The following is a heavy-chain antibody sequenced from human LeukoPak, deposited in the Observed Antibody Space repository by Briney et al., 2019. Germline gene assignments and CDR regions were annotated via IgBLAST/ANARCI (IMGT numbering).Heavy chain of an antibody. Sequence: PGGSLRLSCAASGFTFSSYAMSWVRQAPGKGLEWVSAISGSGGSTYYADSVKGRFTISRDNSKNTLYLQMNSLRAEDTAVYYCAKVGRDYYDSSGYYFVDAFDIWGQGTMVTVSS. D-gene: IGHD3-22*01. J-gene: IGHJ3*02. CDR1: GFTFSSYA. V-gene: IGHV3-23*01. CDR2: ISGSGGST. CDR3: AKVGRDYYDSSGYYFVDAFDI.